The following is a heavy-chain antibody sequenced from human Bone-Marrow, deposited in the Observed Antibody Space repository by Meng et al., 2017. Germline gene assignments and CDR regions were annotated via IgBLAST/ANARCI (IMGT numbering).Heavy chain of an antibody. CDR3: ARESSSGSYYFDY. D-gene: IGHD6-19*01. CDR2: IYYSEST. V-gene: IGHV4-31*03. Sequence: QVQRQGSGPGLVMRAQTLSLTSPVSGGSISSGGYYWSWIRQHPGKGLGWIGYIYYSESTYYNPSLKSRVTISVDTSKNQFSLRLSSVTAADTAVYYCARESSSGSYYFDYWGQGTLVTVSS. J-gene: IGHJ4*02. CDR1: GGSISSGGYY.